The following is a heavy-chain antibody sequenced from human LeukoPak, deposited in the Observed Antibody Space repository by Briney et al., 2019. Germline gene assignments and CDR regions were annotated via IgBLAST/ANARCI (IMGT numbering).Heavy chain of an antibody. V-gene: IGHV3-23*01. Sequence: GGSLRLSCTTSGFTFNFHAMTWVRQAPGKGLEWVATITHTGTRTYHADSVMGRFTISRDNSRGTLFLQMSSLRADDTAVYYCASSRRGYDTGWNYFDYWGQGTLVTVSS. CDR1: GFTFNFHA. J-gene: IGHJ4*02. CDR3: ASSRRGYDTGWNYFDY. CDR2: ITHTGTRT. D-gene: IGHD6-19*01.